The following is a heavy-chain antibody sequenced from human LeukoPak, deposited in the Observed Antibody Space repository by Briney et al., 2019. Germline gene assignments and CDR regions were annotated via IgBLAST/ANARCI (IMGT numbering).Heavy chain of an antibody. V-gene: IGHV3-21*01. D-gene: IGHD6-13*01. J-gene: IGHJ4*02. CDR1: GFTFSSYS. CDR3: ARDLRSSIAAAGTCDY. CDR2: ISSSSSYI. Sequence: GGSLRLSCAASGFTFSSYSMNWVRQAPGKGLKWVSSISSSSSYIYYADSVKGRFTISRDNAKNSLYLQMNSLRAEDTAVYYCARDLRSSIAAAGTCDYWGQGTLVTVSS.